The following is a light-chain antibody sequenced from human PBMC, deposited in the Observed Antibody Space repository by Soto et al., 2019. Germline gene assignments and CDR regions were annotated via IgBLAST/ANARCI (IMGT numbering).Light chain of an antibody. CDR2: DVS. V-gene: IGLV2-14*01. Sequence: QSALTQPASVSGSPGQSITISCTGTSSDVGGYNYVSWYQQHPGKAPKLMIYDVSNRPSGVSNRFSGSKSGNTASLTISGLQAEDEADYYCSSYTSSSLCVFGTGTQLTVL. CDR3: SSYTSSSLCV. J-gene: IGLJ7*01. CDR1: SSDVGGYNY.